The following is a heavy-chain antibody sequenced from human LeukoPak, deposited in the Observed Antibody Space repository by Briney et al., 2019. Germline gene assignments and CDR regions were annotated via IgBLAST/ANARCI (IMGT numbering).Heavy chain of an antibody. V-gene: IGHV4-61*01. Sequence: SETLSLTCTVSGGSISSNNYYWSWIRQPPGKGLEWIAYIYYSGNTNYNPSLKSRVTITVNTSKNQFSLKLSSVTTADTAVYYCARTYGGDPRSYWYFNLWGRGTLVTVSS. D-gene: IGHD4-23*01. CDR1: GGSISSNNYY. CDR2: IYYSGNT. J-gene: IGHJ2*01. CDR3: ARTYGGDPRSYWYFNL.